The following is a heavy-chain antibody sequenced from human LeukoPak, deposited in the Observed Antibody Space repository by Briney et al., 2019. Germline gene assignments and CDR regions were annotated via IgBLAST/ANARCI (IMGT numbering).Heavy chain of an antibody. J-gene: IGHJ4*02. V-gene: IGHV3-74*01. D-gene: IGHD6-13*01. CDR2: INSDGSST. CDR3: AKDMSGSSWSVADY. Sequence: PGGSLRLSCAASGFTFSSYGMHWVRHAPGKGLVWVSRINSDGSSTSYADSVKGRFTISRDNAKNTLYLQMNSLRAEDTALYYCAKDMSGSSWSVADYWGQGTLVTVSS. CDR1: GFTFSSYG.